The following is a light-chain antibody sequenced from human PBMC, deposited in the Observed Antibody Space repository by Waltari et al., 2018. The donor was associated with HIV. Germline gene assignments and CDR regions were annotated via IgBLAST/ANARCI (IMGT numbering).Light chain of an antibody. CDR1: SRDVGGYNY. Sequence: QSALTQPRSVSGSPGQSVTIPCTGTSRDVGGYNYVSWYQQYPGNAPKLMIYDVSKRPSGVPDRFSGSKSGNTASLTISGLQAEDEADYYCCSYAGSYPYVFGTGTKVTVL. CDR2: DVS. V-gene: IGLV2-11*01. J-gene: IGLJ1*01. CDR3: CSYAGSYPYV.